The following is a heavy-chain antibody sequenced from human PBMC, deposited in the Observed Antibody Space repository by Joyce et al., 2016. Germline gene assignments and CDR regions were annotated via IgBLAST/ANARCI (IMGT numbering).Heavy chain of an antibody. CDR2: IKPEESDT. J-gene: IGHJ4*02. V-gene: IGHV5-51*01. D-gene: IGHD3-16*01. Sequence: EVQLVQSGGEVKKPGESLKISCKGVGYSFTSYWLGWVRQMPGKGLELMGIIKPEESDTRYSPSFQGQVTISVDRSIKTAHLRWGSLRASDTAIYYCARSAVRGTLSPFFDYWGQGSLVTVSS. CDR1: GYSFTSYW. CDR3: ARSAVRGTLSPFFDY.